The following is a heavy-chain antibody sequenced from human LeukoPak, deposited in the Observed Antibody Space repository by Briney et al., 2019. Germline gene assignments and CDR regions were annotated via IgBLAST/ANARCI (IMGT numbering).Heavy chain of an antibody. Sequence: SETLSLTCAVYGGSFSGYYWSWIRQPPGKGLEWIGEINHSGSTNYNPSLKSRVTISVDTSKNHFSLKLSSVTAADTAVYYCARLRSGGQVAGVYFDYWGQGTLVTVSS. CDR3: ARLRSGGQVAGVYFDY. V-gene: IGHV4-34*01. CDR2: INHSGST. J-gene: IGHJ4*02. CDR1: GGSFSGYY. D-gene: IGHD6-19*01.